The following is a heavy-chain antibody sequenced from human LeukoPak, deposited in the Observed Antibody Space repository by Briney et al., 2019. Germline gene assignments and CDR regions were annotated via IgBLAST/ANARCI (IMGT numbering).Heavy chain of an antibody. CDR2: ISGSGGST. D-gene: IGHD2-2*01. J-gene: IGHJ5*02. Sequence: GGSLRLSCAASGFTFSSYAMSWVRQAPGKGLEWVSAISGSGGSTYYADSVKGRFTISRDNSKNTLYLQMNSLRAEGTAVYYCAKASIVVPAVAPNWFDPWGQGTLVTVSS. V-gene: IGHV3-23*01. CDR1: GFTFSSYA. CDR3: AKASIVVPAVAPNWFDP.